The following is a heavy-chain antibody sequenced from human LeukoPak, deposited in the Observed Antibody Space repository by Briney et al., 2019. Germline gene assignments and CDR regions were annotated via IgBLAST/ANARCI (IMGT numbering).Heavy chain of an antibody. CDR3: ARNPRYGDHTFDY. CDR1: GGSISSGRYY. D-gene: IGHD4-17*01. V-gene: IGHV4-61*02. J-gene: IGHJ4*02. CDR2: IYTSGST. Sequence: SQTLSLTCTVSGGSISSGRYYWNWIRQPAGKGLEWIGRIYTSGSTNYNPSLKSRVTISLDTSKNHFSLELSSVTAADTAVYYCARNPRYGDHTFDYWGQGTLVTVSS.